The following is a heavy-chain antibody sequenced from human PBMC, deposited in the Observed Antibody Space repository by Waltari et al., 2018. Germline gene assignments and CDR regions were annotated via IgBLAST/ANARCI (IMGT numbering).Heavy chain of an antibody. CDR1: GGSINSYY. CDR3: ARHEYSTTWGGLD. V-gene: IGHV4-59*08. D-gene: IGHD6-13*01. Sequence: QVQLQESGPGLVKPSETLSLTCTVSGGSINSYYWSWIRQPPGKGLEWIAYIYYSARTNYNPPLKSRVTISVDTSKNQFSLKLSSVTAADTAIYYCARHEYSTTWGGLDWGQGTLVTVSS. CDR2: IYYSART. J-gene: IGHJ4*02.